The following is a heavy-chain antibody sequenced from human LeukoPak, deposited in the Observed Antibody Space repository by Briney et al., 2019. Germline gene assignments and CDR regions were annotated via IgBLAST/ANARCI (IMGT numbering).Heavy chain of an antibody. CDR3: ARVEYSYAPFHY. V-gene: IGHV1-69*13. CDR1: GGTFSSYA. D-gene: IGHD5-18*01. CDR2: IIPIFGTA. Sequence: ASVKVSCKASGGTFSSYAISWVRQAPGQGLEWMGGIIPIFGTANYAQKFQGRVTITADESTSTAYMELSSLRSEDTAVYYCARVEYSYAPFHYWGQGTLVTVSP. J-gene: IGHJ4*02.